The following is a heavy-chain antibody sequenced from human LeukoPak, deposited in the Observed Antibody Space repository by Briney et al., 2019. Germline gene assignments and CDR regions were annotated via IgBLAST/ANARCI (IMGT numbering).Heavy chain of an antibody. CDR3: TTTDYSYGYIRR. J-gene: IGHJ4*02. CDR1: GFTFSSYG. Sequence: GGSLRLSCAASGFTFSSYGMHWVRQAPGKGLEWVSSISSSSSYIYYADSVKGRFTISRDNAKNSLYLQMNSLRAEDTAVYYCTTTDYSYGYIRRWGQGTLVTVSS. CDR2: ISSSSSYI. D-gene: IGHD5-18*01. V-gene: IGHV3-21*01.